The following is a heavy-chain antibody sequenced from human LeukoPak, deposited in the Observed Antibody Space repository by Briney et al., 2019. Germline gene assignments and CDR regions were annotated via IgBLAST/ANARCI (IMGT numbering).Heavy chain of an antibody. D-gene: IGHD3-22*01. Sequence: PSETLSLTCDVSGGSVTSTNWWTWVRQPPGKGLEWIGGFHFSGAINYNPSLKSRVTIFVDTSKKQISLKLNSVTAADTAVYYCARRYEGSGYAYDYWGRESWSPSPQ. CDR1: GGSVTSTNW. J-gene: IGHJ4*02. CDR3: ARRYEGSGYAYDY. V-gene: IGHV4-4*02. CDR2: FHFSGAI.